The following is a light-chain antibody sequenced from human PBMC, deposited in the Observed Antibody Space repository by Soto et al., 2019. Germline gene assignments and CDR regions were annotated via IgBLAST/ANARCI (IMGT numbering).Light chain of an antibody. CDR1: RSEIGSYNS. CDR2: EVT. J-gene: IGLJ3*02. V-gene: IGLV2-23*02. Sequence: QSVLTQPASVSGSRGQSLTISGTGTRSEIGSYNSIAWYQQHPGKAPRVMIFEVTKRPSGISNRFSGSKSGSTASLTISGLQAEDEADYFCFSYAGSSTWVFGGGTKVTVL. CDR3: FSYAGSSTWV.